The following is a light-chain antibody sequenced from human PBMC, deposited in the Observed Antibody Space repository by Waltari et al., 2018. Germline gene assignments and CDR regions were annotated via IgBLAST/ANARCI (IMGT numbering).Light chain of an antibody. Sequence: DVVMTQSPDSLAVSLGERATIHCKSSHPISFYSTNKNYLTWYQQKPGQPPKLLIYWASTREAGVPDRFSGSVSGTDFTLTISSLQAEDVATYYCQQYQSTPFTFGPGTKVDIK. CDR2: WAS. V-gene: IGKV4-1*01. J-gene: IGKJ3*01. CDR3: QQYQSTPFT. CDR1: HPISFYSTNKNY.